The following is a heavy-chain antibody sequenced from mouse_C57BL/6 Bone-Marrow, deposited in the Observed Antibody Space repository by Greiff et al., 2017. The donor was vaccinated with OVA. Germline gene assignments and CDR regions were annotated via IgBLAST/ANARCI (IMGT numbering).Heavy chain of an antibody. Sequence: QVHVKQPGAELVRPGSSVTLSCKASGYTFTSYWMHWVKQRPIQGLEWIGNIDPSDSETHYNQKFKDKATLTVDKSSSTAYMQLSSLTSEYSAVYYCARGLLSVRDFDVWGTGTTVTGSS. D-gene: IGHD2-14*01. CDR3: ARGLLSVRDFDV. V-gene: IGHV1-52*01. J-gene: IGHJ1*03. CDR1: GYTFTSYW. CDR2: IDPSDSET.